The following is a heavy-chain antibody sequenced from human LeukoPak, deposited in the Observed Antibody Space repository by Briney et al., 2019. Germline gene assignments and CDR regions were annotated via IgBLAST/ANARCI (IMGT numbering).Heavy chain of an antibody. CDR2: INQSGST. CDR3: ARSWAGMYYPFYYFDY. Sequence: SETLSLTCAVYGESFSGYYWTWIRQPPAKGLEWIGEINQSGSTNYNPSLESRVTISVDTSKKQFSLKLSSLTAADTAVYYCARSWAGMYYPFYYFDYWGQGTLVSVSS. V-gene: IGHV4-34*01. J-gene: IGHJ4*02. D-gene: IGHD1-26*01. CDR1: GESFSGYY.